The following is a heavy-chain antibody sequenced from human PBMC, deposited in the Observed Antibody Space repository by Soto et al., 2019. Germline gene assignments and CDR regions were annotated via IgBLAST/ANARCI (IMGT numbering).Heavy chain of an antibody. CDR2: IKSKTDGGTT. V-gene: IGHV3-15*07. Sequence: EVQLVESGGGLVKPGGSLRLSCAASGFPFSNAWMNWVRQAPGKGLEWVGRIKSKTDGGTTDYAAPVKGRFTISRDDSKNTLYLQMNSLKTEDTAVYYCTTEIAAAGTGYYYYGMDVWGQGTTVTVSS. CDR3: TTEIAAAGTGYYYYGMDV. J-gene: IGHJ6*02. CDR1: GFPFSNAW. D-gene: IGHD6-13*01.